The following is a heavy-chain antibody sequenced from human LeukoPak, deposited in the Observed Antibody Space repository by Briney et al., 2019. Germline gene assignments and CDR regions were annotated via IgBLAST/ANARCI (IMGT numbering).Heavy chain of an antibody. D-gene: IGHD5-18*01. J-gene: IGHJ4*02. CDR2: INAGNGNT. CDR3: ARGSTAMVHFDY. Sequence: ASVKVSCKASGYTFTSYAMHWVRQAPGQRLEWMGWINAGNGNTKYSQKFQGRVTITRDTSASTAYMELSSLRSEDTAVYYCARGSTAMVHFDYWGQGTLVTVSS. V-gene: IGHV1-3*01. CDR1: GYTFTSYA.